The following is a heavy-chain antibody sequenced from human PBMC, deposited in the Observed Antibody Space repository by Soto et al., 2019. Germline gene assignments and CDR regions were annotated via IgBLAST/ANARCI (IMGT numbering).Heavy chain of an antibody. CDR1: GFTFRSSA. J-gene: IGHJ6*02. Sequence: SLKVSCKTSGFTFRSSAVQWVRQARGQRLEWIGWLVVGTGNTNYAQKFQQRVTISSDRSTNTVSMELSSLTSEDTAVYYCATGAYCSGGSCSDYYYYYYGMDLWGQGTTVTVSS. D-gene: IGHD2-15*01. CDR2: LVVGTGNT. CDR3: ATGAYCSGGSCSDYYYYYYGMDL. V-gene: IGHV1-58*01.